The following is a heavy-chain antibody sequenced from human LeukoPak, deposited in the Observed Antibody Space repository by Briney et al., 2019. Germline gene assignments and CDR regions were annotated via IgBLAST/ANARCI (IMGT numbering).Heavy chain of an antibody. V-gene: IGHV3-48*03. CDR1: GFTFSSYE. Sequence: PGGSLRLSCAASGFTFSSYEMNWVRQAPGKGLEWVSYISSSGSTIYYADSVKGRFTISRDNVKNSLYLQMNSLRAEDTAVYYCASVTRSSSGYYHRHIGNWGQGTLVTVSS. J-gene: IGHJ4*02. CDR3: ASVTRSSSGYYHRHIGN. D-gene: IGHD3-22*01. CDR2: ISSSGSTI.